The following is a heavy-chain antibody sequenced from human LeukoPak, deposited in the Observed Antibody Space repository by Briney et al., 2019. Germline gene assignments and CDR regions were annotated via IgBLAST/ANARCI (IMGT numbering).Heavy chain of an antibody. CDR3: ASLAYYYFDY. CDR2: IYTDGNT. D-gene: IGHD2-8*01. CDR1: GFTVSSNY. Sequence: PGGPLRLSCAASGFTVSSNYMSWVRQAPGKGLEWVSLIYTDGNTYYSDSVKGRFTISRDNSKNTVYLQMNNLRADDTAVYYCASLAYYYFDYWGQGTLVTVSS. J-gene: IGHJ4*02. V-gene: IGHV3-53*01.